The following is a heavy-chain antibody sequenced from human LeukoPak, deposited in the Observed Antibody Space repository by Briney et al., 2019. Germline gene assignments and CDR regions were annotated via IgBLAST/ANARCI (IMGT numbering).Heavy chain of an antibody. V-gene: IGHV1-2*02. Sequence: ASVKVSCTASGYTFTDRYIHWVRQAPGQGLEWMGWMKPNTGGTKYAEKFQGRVTMTRNTSISTAYMELSSLRSEDTAVYYCARGVTLWFGEKDYWGQGTLVTVSS. J-gene: IGHJ4*02. CDR1: GYTFTDRY. D-gene: IGHD3-10*01. CDR2: MKPNTGGT. CDR3: ARGVTLWFGEKDY.